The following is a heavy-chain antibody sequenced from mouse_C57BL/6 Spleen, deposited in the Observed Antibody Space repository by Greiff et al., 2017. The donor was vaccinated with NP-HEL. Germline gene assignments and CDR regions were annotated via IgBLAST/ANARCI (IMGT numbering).Heavy chain of an antibody. CDR2: INYDGSST. CDR1: GFTFSDYY. V-gene: IGHV5-16*01. Sequence: EVQLQESEGGLVQPGSSMKLSCTASGFTFSDYYMAWVRQVPEKGLEWVANINYDGSSTYYLDSLKSRFIISRDNAKNILYLQMSSLKSEDTATYYCAVALPWYFDVWGTGTTVTVSS. CDR3: AVALPWYFDV. J-gene: IGHJ1*03. D-gene: IGHD5-5*01.